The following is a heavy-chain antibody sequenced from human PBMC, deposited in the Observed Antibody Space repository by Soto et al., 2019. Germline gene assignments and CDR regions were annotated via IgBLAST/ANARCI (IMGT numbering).Heavy chain of an antibody. Sequence: GASVKVSCKASGGTFSSYAISWVRQAPGQGLEWMGGIIPIFGTANYAQKVQGRVTITADESTSTAYMELSSLRSEDTAVYYCARDRLDRGYYYYGMDVWGQGTTVTVSS. CDR1: GGTFSSYA. J-gene: IGHJ6*02. CDR2: IIPIFGTA. D-gene: IGHD2-21*01. CDR3: ARDRLDRGYYYYGMDV. V-gene: IGHV1-69*13.